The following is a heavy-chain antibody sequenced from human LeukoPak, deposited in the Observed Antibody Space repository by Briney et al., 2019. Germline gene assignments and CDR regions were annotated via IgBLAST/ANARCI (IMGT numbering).Heavy chain of an antibody. J-gene: IGHJ6*03. CDR2: IKSKTDGGTT. Sequence: PGGSLRLSCAASGFTFSNAWMSWVRQAPGKGLEWVGRIKSKTDGGTTDYAAPVKGRFTISRDDSKITLYLQMNSLKTEDTAVYYCTTRAGYYYYYMDVWGKGTTVTVSS. CDR3: TTRAGYYYYYMDV. CDR1: GFTFSNAW. V-gene: IGHV3-15*01.